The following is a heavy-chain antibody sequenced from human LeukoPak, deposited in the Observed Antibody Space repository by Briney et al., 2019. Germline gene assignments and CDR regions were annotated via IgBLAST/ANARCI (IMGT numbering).Heavy chain of an antibody. D-gene: IGHD3-22*01. J-gene: IGHJ5*02. CDR2: IIPIFGTA. V-gene: IGHV1-69*05. CDR3: ARYYYDSSGSPEGGFDP. CDR1: GGTFSSYA. Sequence: VASVKVSCKASGGTFSSYAISWVRQAPGQGLEWMGRIIPIFGTANYAQKFQGRVTITTDESTSTAYMELSSLRSEDTAVYYCARYYYDSSGSPEGGFDPWGQGTLVTASS.